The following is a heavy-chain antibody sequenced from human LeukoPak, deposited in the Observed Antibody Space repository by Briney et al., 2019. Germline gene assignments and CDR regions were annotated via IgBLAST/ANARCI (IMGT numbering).Heavy chain of an antibody. J-gene: IGHJ4*02. CDR2: ISTSGST. Sequence: PSETLSLTYTVSGGSISSYYWSWIRQPAGKGLESLGHISTSGSTNYNPSLKSRVTMSVDTSKNQFSLKLSSVTAADTAVYYCARVRYSDSSVLTRKRSYYFDYWGQGTLVTVSS. CDR1: GGSISSYY. CDR3: ARVRYSDSSVLTRKRSYYFDY. D-gene: IGHD3-22*01. V-gene: IGHV4-4*07.